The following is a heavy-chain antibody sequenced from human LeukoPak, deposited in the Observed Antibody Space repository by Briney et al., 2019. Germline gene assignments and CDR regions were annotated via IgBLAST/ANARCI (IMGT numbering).Heavy chain of an antibody. J-gene: IGHJ6*02. D-gene: IGHD1-14*01. CDR3: ARERINRAPLLDEYYYYGMDV. V-gene: IGHV1-69*13. Sequence: SVKVSCKASGGTFSSYAISWVRQAPGQGLEWMGGIIPISGQANYAQKFQGRVTITADESTSTAYMELRSLRSDDTAVYYCARERINRAPLLDEYYYYGMDVWGQGTTVTVSS. CDR2: IIPISGQA. CDR1: GGTFSSYA.